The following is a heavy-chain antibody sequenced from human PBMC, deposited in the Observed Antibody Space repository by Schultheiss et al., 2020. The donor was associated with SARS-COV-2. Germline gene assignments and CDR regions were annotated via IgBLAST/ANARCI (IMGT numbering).Heavy chain of an antibody. CDR3: ARHPPSSEVLWFRADSFDP. D-gene: IGHD3-10*01. Sequence: ASVKVSCKASGYTFTGYYMHWVRQAPGQGLEWMGWISAYNGNTNYAQKLQGRVTMTTDTSTSTAYMELRSLRSDDTAVYYCARHPPSSEVLWFRADSFDPWGQGTLVTVSS. V-gene: IGHV1-18*04. J-gene: IGHJ5*02. CDR2: ISAYNGNT. CDR1: GYTFTGYY.